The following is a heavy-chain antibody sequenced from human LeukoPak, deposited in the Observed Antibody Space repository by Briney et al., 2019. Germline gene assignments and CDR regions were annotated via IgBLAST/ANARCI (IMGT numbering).Heavy chain of an antibody. CDR3: ARGIVGATTGD. Sequence: GASVKVSCKASGYTFTGYYMHWVRQAPGQGLEWMGWINPNSGGKNYAQKFQGRVTMTRDTSISTAYMELSRLRSDDTAVYYCARGIVGATTGDWGQGTLVTVSS. V-gene: IGHV1-2*02. J-gene: IGHJ4*02. CDR1: GYTFTGYY. D-gene: IGHD1-26*01. CDR2: INPNSGGK.